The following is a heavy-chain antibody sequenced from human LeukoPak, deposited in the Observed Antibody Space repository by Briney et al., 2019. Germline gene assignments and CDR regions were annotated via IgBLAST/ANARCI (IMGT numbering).Heavy chain of an antibody. D-gene: IGHD5-24*01. Sequence: ASVKVSCKASGYTFTGYYVHWVRQAPGQGLEWMGWISPNSGGTNYAQKFQGRVTVTRDTSISTAYMELSSLRPDDTAVYYCARGLPGTTITGSFDYWGQGTLSPSPQ. V-gene: IGHV1-2*02. J-gene: IGHJ4*02. CDR2: ISPNSGGT. CDR3: ARGLPGTTITGSFDY. CDR1: GYTFTGYY.